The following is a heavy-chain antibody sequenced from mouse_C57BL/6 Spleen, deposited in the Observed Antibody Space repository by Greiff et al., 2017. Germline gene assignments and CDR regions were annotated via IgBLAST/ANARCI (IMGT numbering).Heavy chain of an antibody. J-gene: IGHJ4*01. CDR3: ARPLYDYDEGTMDY. V-gene: IGHV5-6*01. CDR2: ISSGGSYT. Sequence: EVNVVESGGDLVKPGGSLKLSCAASGFTFSSFGMSWVRQTPDKRLEWVATISSGGSYTYYPDSVKGRFTISRDNAKNTLYLQMSSLKSEDTAMYYCARPLYDYDEGTMDYWGQGTSVTVSS. D-gene: IGHD2-4*01. CDR1: GFTFSSFG.